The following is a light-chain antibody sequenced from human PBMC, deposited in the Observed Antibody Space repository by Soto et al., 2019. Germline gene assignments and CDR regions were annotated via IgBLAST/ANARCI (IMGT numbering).Light chain of an antibody. Sequence: DIQMTQSPPSLSASVGNSVTIICRASQDIRGWLAWYQKKPGKGPKLLIHGASNLQSGVPSRFSGSGSGTEFTLTINNLQAEDFATYFCQQANKFPRDFGPGTTVEIK. CDR2: GAS. CDR1: QDIRGW. J-gene: IGKJ3*01. CDR3: QQANKFPRD. V-gene: IGKV1-12*01.